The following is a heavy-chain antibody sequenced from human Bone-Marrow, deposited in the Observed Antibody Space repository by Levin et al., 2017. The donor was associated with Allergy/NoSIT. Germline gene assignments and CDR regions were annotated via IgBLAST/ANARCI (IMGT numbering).Heavy chain of an antibody. Sequence: PGGSLRLSCAASGFTFSNDYMHWVRQAPGKGLEYVSGIKTNGDSTYYANSVKGRFTISRDNSKNTLYLQMGSLTTEDMAVYYCVRDFYGMDVWGQGTTVTVSS. CDR3: VRDFYGMDV. CDR2: IKTNGDST. J-gene: IGHJ6*02. CDR1: GFTFSNDY. V-gene: IGHV3-64*01.